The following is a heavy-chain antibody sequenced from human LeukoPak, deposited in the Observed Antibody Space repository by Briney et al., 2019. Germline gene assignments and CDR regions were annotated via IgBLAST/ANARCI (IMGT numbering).Heavy chain of an antibody. D-gene: IGHD1-26*01. CDR2: ISSSSSTI. CDR3: ARRAVGAHIDY. Sequence: PGGSLRLSCAASGFTFSSYSMNWVRQAPGKGLEWVSYISSSSSTIYYADSVKGRFTISRDNAKNSLYLQMNSLRAEDTAVYYCARRAVGAHIDYWGQGTLVTVPS. V-gene: IGHV3-48*01. J-gene: IGHJ4*02. CDR1: GFTFSSYS.